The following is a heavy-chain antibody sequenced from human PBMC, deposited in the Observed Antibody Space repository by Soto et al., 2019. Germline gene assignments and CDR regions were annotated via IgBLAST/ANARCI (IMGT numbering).Heavy chain of an antibody. CDR2: ISSDGDIT. V-gene: IGHV3-64*04. D-gene: IGHD1-1*01. Sequence: GALRLSCSASGFTFSEYSMHWVRQAPGKGLQYVSTISSDGDITYYADSVKGRFAISRDNAKNSLYLQMNSLRAEDSAVYYCARDGFLGGTVKFYFDSWGQGTLVTVSS. CDR1: GFTFSEYS. J-gene: IGHJ4*02. CDR3: ARDGFLGGTVKFYFDS.